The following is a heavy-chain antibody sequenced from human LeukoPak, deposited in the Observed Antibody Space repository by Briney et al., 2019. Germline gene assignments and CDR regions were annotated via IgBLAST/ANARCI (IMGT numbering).Heavy chain of an antibody. CDR3: ARELRYDNSDSGAS. D-gene: IGHD3-22*01. V-gene: IGHV4-30-4*01. CDR1: GGSISSGDYY. Sequence: SETLSLTCTVSGGSISSGDYYWSWIRQPPGKGLEWIGYIYYSGSTYYNPSLKSRVTISVDTSKNQFSLKLSSVTAADTAVYYCARELRYDNSDSGASWGQGTVVTVSS. J-gene: IGHJ3*01. CDR2: IYYSGST.